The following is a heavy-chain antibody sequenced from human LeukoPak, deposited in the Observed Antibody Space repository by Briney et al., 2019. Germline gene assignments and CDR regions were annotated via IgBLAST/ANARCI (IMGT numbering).Heavy chain of an antibody. CDR3: AKSRGYSYGEDAFDI. J-gene: IGHJ3*02. CDR2: ISYDGSNK. CDR1: GFTFSSYG. Sequence: GGSLRLSCAASGFTFSSYGMHWVRQAPGKGLEWVAVISYDGSNKYYADSVKGRFTISRDNSKNTLYLQMNSLRAEDTAVYYCAKSRGYSYGEDAFDIWGQGTMVTVSS. V-gene: IGHV3-30*18. D-gene: IGHD5-18*01.